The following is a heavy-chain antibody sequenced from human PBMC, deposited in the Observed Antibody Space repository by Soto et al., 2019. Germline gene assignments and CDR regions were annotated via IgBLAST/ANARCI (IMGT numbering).Heavy chain of an antibody. CDR3: ASSYGDYVSY. CDR2: IYYSGST. D-gene: IGHD4-17*01. CDR1: GGSISSSSYY. Sequence: QLQLQESGPGLVKPSETLSLTCTVSGGSISSSSYYWGWIRQPPGKGLEWIGSIYYSGSTYYNPSLKHRVTISVDTSENQFSLKLSSVTAADTAVYYCASSYGDYVSYWGQGTLVTVSS. J-gene: IGHJ4*02. V-gene: IGHV4-39*01.